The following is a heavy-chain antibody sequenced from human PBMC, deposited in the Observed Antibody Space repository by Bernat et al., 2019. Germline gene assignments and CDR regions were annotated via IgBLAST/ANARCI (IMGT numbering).Heavy chain of an antibody. CDR1: GFTFSKAW. Sequence: EVQLVESGGGLVKPGGSLRLSCAASGFTFSKAWMNWVRQAPGKGLEWVGRIRAKTDGGTTDYAAPVKGRFTISRDDSKNTLYLQMNSLKTEDTALYYCTTEGITMVSSGFDYWGQGTRVTVSS. V-gene: IGHV3-15*07. D-gene: IGHD3-10*01. CDR3: TTEGITMVSSGFDY. CDR2: IRAKTDGGTT. J-gene: IGHJ4*02.